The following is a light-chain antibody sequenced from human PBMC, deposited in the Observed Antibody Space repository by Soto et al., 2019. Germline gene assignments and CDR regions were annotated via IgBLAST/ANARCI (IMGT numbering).Light chain of an antibody. J-gene: IGKJ1*01. V-gene: IGKV3-20*01. CDR2: GAS. CDR1: ESASSNY. Sequence: EIVLTQSPGTLSLSPGERATLSCRATESASSNYLAWYQQKPGQAPRVLIYGASIRATGIPDRFSGSGSGTDFSLTISRLEPEDFAVYYCQHYDSARWTFGLGTKVDI. CDR3: QHYDSARWT.